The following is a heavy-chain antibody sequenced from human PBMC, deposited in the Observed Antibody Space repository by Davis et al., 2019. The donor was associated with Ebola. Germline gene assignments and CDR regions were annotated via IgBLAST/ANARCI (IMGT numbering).Heavy chain of an antibody. D-gene: IGHD2-8*02. V-gene: IGHV4-34*01. CDR2: INHSGST. J-gene: IGHJ5*02. CDR1: GWSFSGYY. CDR3: ATGPDIVLVRAEFNWFDP. Sequence: GSLRLSCAVYGWSFSGYYWSWIRQPPGKGLEWIGEINHSGSTNYNPSLKSRVTITVDTSKNQFSLKLRAVTAADTAVYYCATGPDIVLVRAEFNWFDPWGQGTLVTVSS.